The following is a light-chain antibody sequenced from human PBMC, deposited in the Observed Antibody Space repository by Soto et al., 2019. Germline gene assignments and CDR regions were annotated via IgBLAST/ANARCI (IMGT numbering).Light chain of an antibody. CDR3: QQRSNWPPVIT. CDR1: QSFSSY. J-gene: IGKJ5*01. Sequence: EIVLTQSQASLSLSPGERATLSCRASQSFSSYLAWYQQKPGQAPRLLIYDASKRATGIPARFSGRWSGTDFTLTISSLEPEDFAVYYCQQRSNWPPVITFGQGTRLEIK. CDR2: DAS. V-gene: IGKV3-11*01.